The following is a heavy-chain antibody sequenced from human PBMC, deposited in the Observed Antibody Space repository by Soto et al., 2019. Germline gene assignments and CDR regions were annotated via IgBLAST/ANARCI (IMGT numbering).Heavy chain of an antibody. J-gene: IGHJ4*02. CDR2: IIPMFGSA. V-gene: IGHV1-69*13. CDR1: GGIFNSYA. D-gene: IGHD5-12*01. Sequence: ASVKVSCKVSGGIFNSYAISWVRQAPGQGLEWMGAIIPMFGSATYAQKFRGRATITADESTSTVYMELSSLGSEGTAMYYCTRGSSAEMATMHYFDFWGQGTLVTVSS. CDR3: TRGSSAEMATMHYFDF.